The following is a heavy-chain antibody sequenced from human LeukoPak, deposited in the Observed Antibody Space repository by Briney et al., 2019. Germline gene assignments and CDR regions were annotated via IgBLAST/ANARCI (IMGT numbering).Heavy chain of an antibody. D-gene: IGHD1-26*01. V-gene: IGHV3-23*01. CDR3: ARGGGYYAIDY. Sequence: GGSLRLSCAASGFTFSSYAMTWVRQAPGKGLEWVSSISGSGGSTYYADSVKGRFTISRDNSKNTLSLQMNSLRAEDTAVYYCARGGGYYAIDYWGQGTLVTVSS. CDR2: ISGSGGST. J-gene: IGHJ4*02. CDR1: GFTFSSYA.